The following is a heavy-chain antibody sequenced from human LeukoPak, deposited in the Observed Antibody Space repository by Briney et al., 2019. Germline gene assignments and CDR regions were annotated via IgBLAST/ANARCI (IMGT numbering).Heavy chain of an antibody. J-gene: IGHJ4*02. CDR1: GFTFTDYY. D-gene: IGHD2-2*01. Sequence: GASVKVSCKASGFTFTDYYIHWVRQAPGQGLEWMGWINPNSGGTNYAQKFQGRVTMTRDTSISTAYMELSRLRSDDTAVYYCARSIPAATLFDYWGQGTLVTVSS. V-gene: IGHV1-2*02. CDR2: INPNSGGT. CDR3: ARSIPAATLFDY.